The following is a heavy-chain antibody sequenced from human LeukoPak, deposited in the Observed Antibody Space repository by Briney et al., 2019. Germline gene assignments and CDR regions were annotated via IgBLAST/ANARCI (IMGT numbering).Heavy chain of an antibody. CDR1: GGSISSYY. D-gene: IGHD3-10*01. Sequence: PSETLSLTCTVSGGSISSYYWSWIRQPPGKGLEWIGYIYYSGSTNYNPSLKSRVTISVDTSKNQFSLKLSSVTAADTAVYYCARGGRLLWFGELLPPYFDYWGQGTLVTVSS. CDR2: IYYSGST. V-gene: IGHV4-59*01. J-gene: IGHJ4*02. CDR3: ARGGRLLWFGELLPPYFDY.